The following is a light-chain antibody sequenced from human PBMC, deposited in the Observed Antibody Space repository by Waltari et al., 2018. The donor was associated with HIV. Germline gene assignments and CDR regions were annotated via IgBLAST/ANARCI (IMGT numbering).Light chain of an antibody. Sequence: QSALAQPRSVSGSPGQSVTISCTGTSSDIGTYNYVSWYQQHPGKAPKLLIFDVTKRPSGVPNRFSGTKSGNTASLTISGLQAEDEADYYCCSYAGSSFYVFGTATEVTVL. CDR1: SSDIGTYNY. J-gene: IGLJ1*01. CDR2: DVT. V-gene: IGLV2-11*01. CDR3: CSYAGSSFYV.